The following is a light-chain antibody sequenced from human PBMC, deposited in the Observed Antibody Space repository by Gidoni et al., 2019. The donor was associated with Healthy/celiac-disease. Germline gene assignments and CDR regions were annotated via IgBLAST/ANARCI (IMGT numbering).Light chain of an antibody. J-gene: IGKJ1*01. V-gene: IGKV1-39*01. CDR3: QQSYSTPWT. CDR2: AAS. CDR1: QSISSY. Sequence: DIQKPQSPSSLSASVGDRVTITCRASQSISSYVNWYQQKPGKAPKLLIYAASSLQSGVPSRFSGSGSGTDFTLTISSLQPDDFATYYCQQSYSTPWTFGQGTKVEIK.